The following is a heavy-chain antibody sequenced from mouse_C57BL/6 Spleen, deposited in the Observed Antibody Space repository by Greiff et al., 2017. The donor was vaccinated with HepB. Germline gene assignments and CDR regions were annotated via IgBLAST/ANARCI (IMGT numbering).Heavy chain of an antibody. J-gene: IGHJ3*01. D-gene: IGHD3-2*02. Sequence: QVQLQQPGAELVRPGSSVKLSCKASGYTFTSYWLHWVKQRPIQGLEWIGNIDPSDSETHYNQKFKDKATLTVDKSSSTAYMQLSSLTSEDSAVYYCARSLSSGYQFAYWGQGTLVTVSA. CDR1: GYTFTSYW. CDR2: IDPSDSET. CDR3: ARSLSSGYQFAY. V-gene: IGHV1-52*01.